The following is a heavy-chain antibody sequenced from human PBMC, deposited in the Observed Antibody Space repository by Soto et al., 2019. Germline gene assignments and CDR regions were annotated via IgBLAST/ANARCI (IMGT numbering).Heavy chain of an antibody. D-gene: IGHD1-26*01. CDR3: ARNVNSGLDY. Sequence: ASVKVSCKASGYTFTTYYMHWVRQAPGQGLEWMGMINPTGGSTSYAQKFQGRVTMTRDTSTSTVYMELSSLRSDDTAAYYCARNVNSGLDYWGQGTLVTVSS. CDR2: INPTGGST. CDR1: GYTFTTYY. V-gene: IGHV1-46*01. J-gene: IGHJ4*02.